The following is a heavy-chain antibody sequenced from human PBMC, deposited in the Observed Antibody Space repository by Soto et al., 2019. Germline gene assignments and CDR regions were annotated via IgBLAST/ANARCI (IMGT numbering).Heavy chain of an antibody. CDR3: AKTPNSRGWGYFYY. Sequence: QVQLVESGGGVVQPGRSLRLSCAASGFTFSSYGMHWVRQAPGKGLEWVAVISYDGSNKYYADSVKGRFTISRDNSKNTLYLQMNSLRAEDTAGYDCAKTPNSRGWGYFYYWGQGTLVTVSS. D-gene: IGHD6-19*01. V-gene: IGHV3-30*18. CDR1: GFTFSSYG. J-gene: IGHJ4*02. CDR2: ISYDGSNK.